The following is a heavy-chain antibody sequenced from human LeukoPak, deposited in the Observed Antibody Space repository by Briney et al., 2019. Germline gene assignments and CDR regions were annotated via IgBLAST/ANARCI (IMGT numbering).Heavy chain of an antibody. CDR1: GLTFSSYG. Sequence: GGSLRLSCAASGLTFSSYGMHWVRQAPGKGLEWVAVIWYDGSNKYYADSVKGRFTISRDNSKNTLYLQMNSLRAEDTAVYYCARGCSGGSSWLHYWGQGTLVTVSS. J-gene: IGHJ4*02. CDR3: ARGCSGGSSWLHY. D-gene: IGHD6-13*01. V-gene: IGHV3-33*01. CDR2: IWYDGSNK.